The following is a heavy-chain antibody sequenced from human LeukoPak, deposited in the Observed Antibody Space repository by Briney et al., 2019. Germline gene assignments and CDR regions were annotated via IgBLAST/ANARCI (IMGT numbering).Heavy chain of an antibody. D-gene: IGHD1-1*01. Sequence: GRSLRLSCAASGFTFDDYAMHWVRQAPGKGLEWVSGISWNSGSIGYADSVKGRFTISRDNAKNSLYLQMNSLRAEDMALYYCAKGWGTVWGQGTMVTVSS. CDR3: AKGWGTV. CDR1: GFTFDDYA. V-gene: IGHV3-9*03. CDR2: ISWNSGSI. J-gene: IGHJ3*01.